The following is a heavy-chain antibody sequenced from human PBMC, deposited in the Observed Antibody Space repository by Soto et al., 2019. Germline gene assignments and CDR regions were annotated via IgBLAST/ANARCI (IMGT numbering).Heavy chain of an antibody. D-gene: IGHD2-8*01. CDR3: ARSPSCTNGVCYFEYFQH. Sequence: SETLSLTCAVYGGSFSGYYWSWIRQPPGKGLEWIGEINHSGSTNYNPSLKSRVTISVDTSKNQFSLKLSSVTAADTAVYYCARSPSCTNGVCYFEYFQHWGQGTLVTVS. V-gene: IGHV4-34*01. J-gene: IGHJ1*01. CDR1: GGSFSGYY. CDR2: INHSGST.